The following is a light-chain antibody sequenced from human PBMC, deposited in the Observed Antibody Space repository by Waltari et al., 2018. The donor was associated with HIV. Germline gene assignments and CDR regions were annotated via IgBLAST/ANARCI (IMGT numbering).Light chain of an antibody. CDR3: QQYKNFPIT. J-gene: IGKJ5*01. CDR1: QTISTS. V-gene: IGKV1D-13*01. CDR2: DVS. Sequence: AIHLTQSPSSLSASLGDRVTLTCRASQTISTSLAWYQQMPGSPPRLLIYDVSALDRGVPSRFSGSGFDTHFTLTINGLRAEDFATYHCQQYKNFPITFGRGTRLEIK.